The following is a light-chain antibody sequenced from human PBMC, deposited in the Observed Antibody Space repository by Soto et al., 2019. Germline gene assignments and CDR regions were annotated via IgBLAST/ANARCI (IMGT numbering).Light chain of an antibody. Sequence: DIQMTQSPSSLSASVGDRVTITCRASESISRHLNWYQQKPGKAPNLLIYAASSLQNGVPSRFSGGGSGTDFTLTISNLQPEDFSTYYCQQRYSTLSITFGQGTRLEIK. CDR2: AAS. J-gene: IGKJ5*01. CDR3: QQRYSTLSIT. CDR1: ESISRH. V-gene: IGKV1-39*01.